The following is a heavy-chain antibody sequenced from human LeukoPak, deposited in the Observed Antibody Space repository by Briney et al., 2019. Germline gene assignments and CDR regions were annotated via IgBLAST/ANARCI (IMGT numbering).Heavy chain of an antibody. J-gene: IGHJ4*02. Sequence: PSETLSLTCAVYGGSFSGYYWSWIRQPPGKGLEWIGEINHSGSTNYNPSLKSRVTISVDKSKNQFSLKLSSVTAADTAVYYCARSMITFGGVIVPFDYWGQGTLVTVSS. D-gene: IGHD3-16*02. V-gene: IGHV4-34*01. CDR1: GGSFSGYY. CDR3: ARSMITFGGVIVPFDY. CDR2: INHSGST.